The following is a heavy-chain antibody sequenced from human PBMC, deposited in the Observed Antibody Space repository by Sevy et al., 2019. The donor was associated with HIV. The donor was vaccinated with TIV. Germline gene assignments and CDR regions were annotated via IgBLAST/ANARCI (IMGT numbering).Heavy chain of an antibody. V-gene: IGHV4-39*01. CDR3: ARRAYYGSGVRY. CDR2: MYYSGTT. Sequence: SETLSLTCTVSGGSISSSSYYWGWIRQPPGKGLEWIGNMYYSGTTYYNPSLKSRVTISVDTSKNQFSLKLSSVTAADTAVYYCARRAYYGSGVRYWCQGTLVTVSS. CDR1: GGSISSSSYY. J-gene: IGHJ4*02. D-gene: IGHD3-10*01.